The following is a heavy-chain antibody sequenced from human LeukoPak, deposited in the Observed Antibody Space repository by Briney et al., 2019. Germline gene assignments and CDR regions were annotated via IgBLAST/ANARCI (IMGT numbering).Heavy chain of an antibody. J-gene: IGHJ3*02. CDR1: GTTFSGYY. CDR3: ASPYYNDAGAFDI. D-gene: IGHD3-22*01. Sequence: ASVKVTCKASGTTFSGYYIHWVRQAPGQGLELVGWINTNSGGTNYAQKFQGRVTMTRDTSTSTVYMELRRLTSDDTAVYYCASPYYNDAGAFDIWGQGTMVTVSS. V-gene: IGHV1-2*02. CDR2: INTNSGGT.